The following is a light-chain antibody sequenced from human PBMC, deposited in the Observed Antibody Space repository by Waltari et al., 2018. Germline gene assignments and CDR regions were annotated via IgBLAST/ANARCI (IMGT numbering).Light chain of an antibody. V-gene: IGLV1-51*01. CDR3: GTWDTSLSAWV. CDR2: DND. CDR1: SANIGTQY. Sequence: QSVLTQAPSVSAAPGQKVTSSCAGSSANIGTQYVSWYQQFPGTTPKLLIYDNDKRPPRVPGPFPAPKSCTAAPLGLPGLPTGDEANYFCGTWDTSLSAWVFGGGTKLTVL. J-gene: IGLJ3*02.